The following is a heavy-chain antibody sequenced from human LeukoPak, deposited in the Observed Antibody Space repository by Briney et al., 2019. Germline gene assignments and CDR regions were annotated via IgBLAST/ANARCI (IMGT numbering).Heavy chain of an antibody. Sequence: PSQTLSLTCTVSGGSLSSGGYYWSWIRQHPGKGLEWIGYIFYSGTRYYNPSLKSRVTISVDTFENQFSLKVNSVTAADTAVYYCARTAAGKDFDFWGQGTLVTVSS. CDR2: IFYSGTR. CDR3: ARTAAGKDFDF. J-gene: IGHJ4*02. V-gene: IGHV4-31*03. D-gene: IGHD6-13*01. CDR1: GGSLSSGGYY.